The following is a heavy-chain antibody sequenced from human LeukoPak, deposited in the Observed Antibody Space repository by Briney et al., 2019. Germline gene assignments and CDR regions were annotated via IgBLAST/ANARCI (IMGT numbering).Heavy chain of an antibody. J-gene: IGHJ5*02. CDR1: RFTFNKYY. Sequence: GGSLGLSCVASRFTFNKYYMSWVRQAPGKGLQWVANINPDGSEKYYVDSVKGRFTISRDNAKNSLYLQMNSLRAEDTAVYYCAKDRGWELREANWFAPWGQGTLVTASS. V-gene: IGHV3-7*01. CDR2: INPDGSEK. D-gene: IGHD1-26*01. CDR3: AKDRGWELREANWFAP.